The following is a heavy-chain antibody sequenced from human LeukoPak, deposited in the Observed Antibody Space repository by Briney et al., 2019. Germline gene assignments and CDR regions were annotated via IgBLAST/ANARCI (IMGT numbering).Heavy chain of an antibody. Sequence: GGSLRLSCAASGFTFSSYAMSWVRQAPGKGLEWVSGISGSGGTTYYADSVKGRFTISRDNSKNTLYLQMNSLRAEDTAVYYCAKYAGYSSGWYGDYWGQGTLVTVSS. J-gene: IGHJ4*02. V-gene: IGHV3-23*01. CDR1: GFTFSSYA. D-gene: IGHD6-19*01. CDR2: ISGSGGTT. CDR3: AKYAGYSSGWYGDY.